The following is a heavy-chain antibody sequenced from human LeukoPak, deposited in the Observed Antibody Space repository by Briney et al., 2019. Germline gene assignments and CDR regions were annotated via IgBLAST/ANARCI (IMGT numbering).Heavy chain of an antibody. D-gene: IGHD2-8*02. CDR1: GFTFSSHW. CDR2: INQDGGVK. CDR3: ARWISESGMYWLDY. Sequence: GGSLRLSCAASGFTFSSHWMSWVRQAPGKGLEWVASINQDGGVKHYVDSVKGQFTISRDNAKNSLYLQMNSLRAEDSAVYYCARWISESGMYWLDYWSQGTLVTVSS. J-gene: IGHJ4*02. V-gene: IGHV3-7*01.